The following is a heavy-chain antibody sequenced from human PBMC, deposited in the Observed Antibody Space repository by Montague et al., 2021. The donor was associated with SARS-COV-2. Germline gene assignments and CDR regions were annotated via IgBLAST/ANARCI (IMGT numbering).Heavy chain of an antibody. V-gene: IGHV4-39*07. CDR3: ARSGDPGTTVTYLY. CDR1: GGSISTIVNF. CDR2: IPYTGST. J-gene: IGHJ4*02. Sequence: SETLSLTCTFSGGSISTIVNFWGWIRQPPGKGLEWIGSIPYTGSTYHNPSLKSRVTMSVDTSKNQFSLKLNSVTAAGTAVYYCARSGDPGTTVTYLYWGQGTLVTVSS. D-gene: IGHD4-11*01.